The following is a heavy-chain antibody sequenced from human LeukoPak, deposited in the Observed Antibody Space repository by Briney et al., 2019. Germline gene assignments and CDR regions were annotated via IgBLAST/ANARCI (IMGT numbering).Heavy chain of an antibody. D-gene: IGHD3-16*01. V-gene: IGHV3-23*01. J-gene: IGHJ4*02. CDR3: AKDYAVGSIDY. Sequence: GGSLRLSCAASGFTFSRHSINWVRQAPGKGLEWVSSISRSGESTFYADSVRGRFTISRDNSKNTVSLQMESLRAEDTALYYCAKDYAVGSIDYWGQGTLVTVSS. CDR2: ISRSGEST. CDR1: GFTFSRHS.